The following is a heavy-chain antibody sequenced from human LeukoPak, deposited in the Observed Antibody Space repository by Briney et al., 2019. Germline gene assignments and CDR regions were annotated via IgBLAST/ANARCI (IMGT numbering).Heavy chain of an antibody. CDR2: ISSSGSTI. J-gene: IGHJ6*03. Sequence: GGSLRLSCAASGFTFSSYEMNWVRQAPGKGLEWVSYISSSGSTIYYADSVKGRFTISRDNAKNSLYLQMNSLRAEDTAVYYCASYPSGSYYYYYYMDVWGKGTTVTISS. CDR1: GFTFSSYE. CDR3: ASYPSGSYYYYYYMDV. D-gene: IGHD3-10*01. V-gene: IGHV3-48*03.